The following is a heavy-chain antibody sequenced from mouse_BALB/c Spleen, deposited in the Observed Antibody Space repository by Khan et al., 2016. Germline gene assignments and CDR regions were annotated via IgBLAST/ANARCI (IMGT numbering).Heavy chain of an antibody. Sequence: EVELVESGGGLVKPGGSLKLSCAASVFTFSDYYMYWVRQTPEKRLEWVATISDGGSYTYYPASVKGRFTISRDNAKNNLYLQMSSLKSEDSAMDYCARTYGNYGYFDVWGAGTTVTVSS. J-gene: IGHJ1*01. CDR3: ARTYGNYGYFDV. CDR1: VFTFSDYY. V-gene: IGHV5-4*02. D-gene: IGHD2-1*01. CDR2: ISDGGSYT.